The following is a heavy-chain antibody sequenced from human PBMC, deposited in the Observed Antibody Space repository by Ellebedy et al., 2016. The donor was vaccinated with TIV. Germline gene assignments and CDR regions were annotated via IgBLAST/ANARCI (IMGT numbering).Heavy chain of an antibody. CDR1: GGTFSSYA. V-gene: IGHV1-69*05. Sequence: SVKVSCXASGGTFSSYAISWVRQAPGQGLEWMGGIIPIFGTANYAQKLQGRVTMTTDTSTSTAYMELRSLRSDDTAVYYCARDQDLTGDDYWGQGTLVTVSS. CDR2: IIPIFGTA. D-gene: IGHD1-20*01. CDR3: ARDQDLTGDDY. J-gene: IGHJ4*02.